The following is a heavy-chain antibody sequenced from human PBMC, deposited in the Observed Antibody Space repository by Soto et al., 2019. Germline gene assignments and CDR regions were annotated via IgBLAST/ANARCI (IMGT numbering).Heavy chain of an antibody. CDR2: IYYSGNT. J-gene: IGHJ4*01. D-gene: IGHD2-2*01. CDR3: VRYCSNTQCPFDY. V-gene: IGHV4-30-4*01. CDR1: VGSISSGASY. Sequence: PAETLAVTCIVSVGSISSGASYWHWIRQPPGKGLEWIGYIYYSGNTYFNPSLKRRVTLSVDTSKNQFSLNLSSVTAADTAVYYCVRYCSNTQCPFDYWGHGTLVTVSS.